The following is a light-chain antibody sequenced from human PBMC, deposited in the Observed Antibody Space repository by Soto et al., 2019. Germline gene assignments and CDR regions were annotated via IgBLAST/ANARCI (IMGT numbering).Light chain of an antibody. J-gene: IGLJ1*01. CDR3: VSYTTSASYV. CDR2: DIN. Sequence: QSALTQPASVSGSPGQWITISCTGTSSDVGNYIFVSWYRQHPGKAPKLMIYDINNRPSGVSNRFSGSKSGNTASLTISGLQAEDEADYYCVSYTTSASYVFGTGTKVTVL. V-gene: IGLV2-14*01. CDR1: SSDVGNYIF.